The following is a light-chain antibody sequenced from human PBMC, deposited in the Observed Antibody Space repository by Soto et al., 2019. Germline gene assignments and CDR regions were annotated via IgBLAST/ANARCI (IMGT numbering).Light chain of an antibody. V-gene: IGKV1-39*01. CDR2: AAS. CDR1: QNIGTL. J-gene: IGKJ1*01. Sequence: DIQMIQSPASLSASVGDRVTITCRASQNIGTLLNWYQQRPGKAPSLLIYAASSLHSGVPSRFSGSGSGTDFTLTISSLQPEDFATFYCHQSYGSWTFGQGTKVEIK. CDR3: HQSYGSWT.